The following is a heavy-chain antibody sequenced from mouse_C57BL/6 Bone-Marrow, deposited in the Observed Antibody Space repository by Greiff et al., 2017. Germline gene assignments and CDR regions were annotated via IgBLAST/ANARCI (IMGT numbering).Heavy chain of an antibody. CDR3: ARKDYYGRETAWFAY. CDR1: GYTFTSYW. J-gene: IGHJ3*01. V-gene: IGHV1-69*01. D-gene: IGHD1-1*01. CDR2: IDPSDSYT. Sequence: QVQLQQPGAELVMPGASVKLSCKASGYTFTSYWMHWVKQRPGQGLEWIGEIDPSDSYTNYNQKFKGKSTLTVDKSSSTAYMQLSSLTSEDSAVYYCARKDYYGRETAWFAYWGQGTLVTVSA.